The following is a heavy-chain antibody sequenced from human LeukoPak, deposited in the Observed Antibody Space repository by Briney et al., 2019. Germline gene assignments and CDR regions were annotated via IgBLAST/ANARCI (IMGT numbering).Heavy chain of an antibody. D-gene: IGHD3-10*01. Sequence: ASVKVSCKASGYTFTGYYMHWVRQAPGQGLEWMGWINPNSGGTSYAQKFQGRVTMTRDTSTSTVYMELSSLRSEDTAVYYCARENSGYGMDVWGQGTTVTVSS. J-gene: IGHJ6*02. CDR3: ARENSGYGMDV. CDR1: GYTFTGYY. CDR2: INPNSGGT. V-gene: IGHV1-2*02.